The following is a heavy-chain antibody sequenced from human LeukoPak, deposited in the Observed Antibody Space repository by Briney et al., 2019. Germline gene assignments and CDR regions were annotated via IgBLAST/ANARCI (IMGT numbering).Heavy chain of an antibody. Sequence: PGGSLRLSCAGSGFTLSSYYMHWVRQAPDKGLEWVAVISYDGSNKYYADSVKGRFTISRDNSKNTLYLQMNSLRAEDTAVYYCAREGYSSSWSDSGWDYMDVWGKGTTVTVSS. D-gene: IGHD6-13*01. CDR1: GFTLSSYY. V-gene: IGHV3-30*03. CDR2: ISYDGSNK. CDR3: AREGYSSSWSDSGWDYMDV. J-gene: IGHJ6*03.